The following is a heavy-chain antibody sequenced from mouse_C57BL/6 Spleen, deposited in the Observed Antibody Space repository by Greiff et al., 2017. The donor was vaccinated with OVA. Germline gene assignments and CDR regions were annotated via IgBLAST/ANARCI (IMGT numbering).Heavy chain of an antibody. Sequence: VQLQQSGPELVKPGASVKISCKASGYSFTGYYMNWVKQSPEKSLEWIGEINPSTGGTTYNQKFKAKATLTVDKSSSTAYMQLKSLTSEDSAVYYCARSDPYFDYWGQGTTLTVSS. J-gene: IGHJ2*01. V-gene: IGHV1-42*01. CDR1: GYSFTGYY. CDR2: INPSTGGT. CDR3: ARSDPYFDY.